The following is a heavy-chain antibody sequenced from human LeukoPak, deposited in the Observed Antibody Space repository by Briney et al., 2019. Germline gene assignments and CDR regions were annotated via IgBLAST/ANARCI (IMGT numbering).Heavy chain of an antibody. CDR2: ISGSGGST. D-gene: IGHD3-22*01. V-gene: IGHV3-23*01. CDR1: GFTFSSYA. J-gene: IGHJ4*02. CDR3: AKDRGWITMTVVALPFFDY. Sequence: GGSLRLSCAASGFTFSSYAMSWVRQAPGKGLEWVSAISGSGGSTYYADSVKGRFTISRDNSKNTLYLQMNSLRAEDTAVYYCAKDRGWITMTVVALPFFDYWGQGTLVTVSS.